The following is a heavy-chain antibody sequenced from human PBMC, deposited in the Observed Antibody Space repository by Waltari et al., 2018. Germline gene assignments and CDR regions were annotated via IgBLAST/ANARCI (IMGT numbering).Heavy chain of an antibody. D-gene: IGHD5-12*01. CDR3: ARRRGYNYYYYGMDV. CDR2: INHSGST. J-gene: IGHJ6*02. CDR1: GGSFSGYY. Sequence: VQLQQWGAGLLKPSETLSLTCAVYGGSFSGYYWSWIRQPPGKGLEWIGEINHSGSTNYNPSRKSRVTISVDTSKNQFSLKLSSVTAADTAVYYCARRRGYNYYYYGMDVWGQGTTVTVSS. V-gene: IGHV4-34*01.